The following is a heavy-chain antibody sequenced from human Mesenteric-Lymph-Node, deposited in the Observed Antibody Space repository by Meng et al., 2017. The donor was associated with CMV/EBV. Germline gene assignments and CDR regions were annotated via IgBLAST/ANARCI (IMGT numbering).Heavy chain of an antibody. Sequence: GESLKISCAASGFTISNYEMNWVRQPPGRGLEWVSYSSSGSTIFYADSVKGRFTISRDNAKNSLFLQMNSLRSEDTAVYYCARGPLGPFDSWGQGTLVTVSS. CDR2: SSSGSTI. V-gene: IGHV3-48*03. J-gene: IGHJ5*01. CDR3: ARGPLGPFDS. CDR1: GFTISNYE.